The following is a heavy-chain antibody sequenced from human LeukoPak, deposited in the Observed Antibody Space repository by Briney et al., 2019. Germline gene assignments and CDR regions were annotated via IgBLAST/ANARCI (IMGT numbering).Heavy chain of an antibody. J-gene: IGHJ4*02. CDR1: GGTFSIYA. CDR2: IIPILGIA. D-gene: IGHD3-22*01. Sequence: ASVKVSCKASGGTFSIYAISWVRQAPGQGLEWMGRIIPILGIANYAQKFQGRVTITADKSTSTAYMELSSLRSEDTAVYYCARDDHYYDSSGYYYDFDYWGQGTLVTVSS. V-gene: IGHV1-69*04. CDR3: ARDDHYYDSSGYYYDFDY.